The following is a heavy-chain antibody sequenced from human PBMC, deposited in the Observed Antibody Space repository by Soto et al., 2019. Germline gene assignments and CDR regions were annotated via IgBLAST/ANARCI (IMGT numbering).Heavy chain of an antibody. V-gene: IGHV3-30-3*01. Sequence: QVQLVESGGGVVQPGRSLRLSCAASGFTFSSYAMHWVRQAPGKGLEWVAVISYDGSNKYYADSVKGRFTISRDNSKNXXYLQMNSLRAEDTAVYYCARDLLGSCGGDCGIPQHWGQGTLVTVSS. CDR2: ISYDGSNK. D-gene: IGHD2-21*02. J-gene: IGHJ1*01. CDR3: ARDLLGSCGGDCGIPQH. CDR1: GFTFSSYA.